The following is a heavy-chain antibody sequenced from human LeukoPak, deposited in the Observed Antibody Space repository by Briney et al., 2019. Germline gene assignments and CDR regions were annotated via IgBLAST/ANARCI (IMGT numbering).Heavy chain of an antibody. CDR1: GYTFTSYY. D-gene: IGHD1-26*01. CDR2: INTSGGST. CDR3: ARDKEGSYGLDIDY. Sequence: PWASVKDSCKASGYTFTSYYMHSVRPTPGQGLEWMGIINTSGGSTSYAQKFQGRVTMTRDMSTSTVYMELSSLRSEDTAVYYCARDKEGSYGLDIDYWGQGTLVTVSS. J-gene: IGHJ4*02. V-gene: IGHV1-46*01.